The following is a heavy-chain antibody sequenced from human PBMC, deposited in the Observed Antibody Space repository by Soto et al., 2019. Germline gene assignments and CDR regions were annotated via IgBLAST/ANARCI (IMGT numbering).Heavy chain of an antibody. CDR2: ISDYNGNT. D-gene: IGHD2-2*01. V-gene: IGHV1-18*04. CDR1: GYTFTSYG. CDR3: ARDRGPEDRVVPAALFEC. J-gene: IGHJ4*02. Sequence: ASVKVSCTASGYTFTSYGISWVRQAPGQGLEWMGWISDYNGNTNYAQKLQGRVTMTTDTSTSTAYMELRSLRSDDTAVYYCARDRGPEDRVVPAALFECWGQGTLVTVSS.